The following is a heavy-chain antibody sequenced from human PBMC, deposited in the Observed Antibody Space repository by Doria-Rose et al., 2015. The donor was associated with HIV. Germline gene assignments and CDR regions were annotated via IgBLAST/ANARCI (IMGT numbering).Heavy chain of an antibody. D-gene: IGHD2-15*01. V-gene: IGHV5-51*01. CDR3: ARGCSGGTCYGGRFDP. CDR2: IHPGDSET. CDR1: NFANSW. J-gene: IGHJ5*02. Sequence: NFANSWIAWVRQMPGKGLEWMGIIHPGDSETRYSPSFQGQVIISADKSINTAYLQWSSLKASDSAIYYCARGCSGGTCYGGRFDPWGQGTLVTVSS.